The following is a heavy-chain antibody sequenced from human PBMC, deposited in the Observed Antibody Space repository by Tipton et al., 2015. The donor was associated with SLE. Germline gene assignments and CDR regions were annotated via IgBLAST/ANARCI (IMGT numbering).Heavy chain of an antibody. CDR3: ARLSEFSRNWYFDL. D-gene: IGHD1-14*01. Sequence: TLSLTCSVSGGSISTGINDTAIYYWTWIRQPGGKGLEWIGRIYTSGSTNYNPSLKSRVTISLDTSKNQFSLNLKSVTAADTAIYYCARLSEFSRNWYFDLWGRGTLVTVSS. CDR1: GGSISTGINDTAIYY. V-gene: IGHV4-61*02. CDR2: IYTSGST. J-gene: IGHJ2*01.